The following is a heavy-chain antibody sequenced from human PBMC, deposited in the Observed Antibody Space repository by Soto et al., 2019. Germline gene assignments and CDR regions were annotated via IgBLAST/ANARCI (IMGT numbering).Heavy chain of an antibody. CDR2: INPNSGGT. D-gene: IGHD3-3*01. CDR1: GYTFTGYY. J-gene: IGHJ6*02. Sequence: ASVKVSCNASGYTFTGYYMHWVRQAPGQGLEWMGWINPNSGGTNYAQKFQGRVTMTRDTSISTAYMELSRLRSDDTAVYYCAVAGVWSGYSPSLYYYGMDVWGQGTTVTVSS. CDR3: AVAGVWSGYSPSLYYYGMDV. V-gene: IGHV1-2*02.